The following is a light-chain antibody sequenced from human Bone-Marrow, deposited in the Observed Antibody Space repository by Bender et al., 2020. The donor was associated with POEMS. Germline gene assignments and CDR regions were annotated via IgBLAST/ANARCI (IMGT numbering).Light chain of an antibody. CDR1: SSNIGTNP. V-gene: IGLV1-44*01. Sequence: QSVLTQPPSASGTPGQRVTISCSGSSSNIGTNPVNWYQQLPGTAPKLLIYINNQRPSGVPDRFSGSKSGTSASLTISGLQADDEAYYYCSSYAGSHTWVFGGGTKLTVL. CDR3: SSYAGSHTWV. J-gene: IGLJ3*02. CDR2: INN.